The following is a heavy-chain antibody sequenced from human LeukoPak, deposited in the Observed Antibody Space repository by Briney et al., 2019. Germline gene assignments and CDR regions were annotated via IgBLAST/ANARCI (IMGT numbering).Heavy chain of an antibody. CDR2: IYYSGST. J-gene: IGHJ5*02. V-gene: IGHV4-59*01. CDR1: GGSLSSYS. D-gene: IGHD2-15*01. CDR3: ARLPPCSGGSCNWFDP. Sequence: SETLSLTCTVSGGSLSSYSWSWIRQPPGKGPEWIGDIYYSGSTNYNPSLKSRVTISVDTSKNQFSLKLTSVTAADTAVYYCARLPPCSGGSCNWFDPWGQGTLVTVSS.